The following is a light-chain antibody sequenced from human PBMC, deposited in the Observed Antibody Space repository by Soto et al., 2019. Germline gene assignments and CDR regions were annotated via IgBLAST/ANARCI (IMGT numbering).Light chain of an antibody. CDR3: LLVYSGIVV. CDR2: ETT. V-gene: IGLV7-46*01. J-gene: IGLJ2*01. Sequence: QAVVTQEPSLTVSPGGTVTLTCGSSTGAVTSGHYPYWFQQKPGQAPKTLIYETTNKHSWSPARFSGSLLGDKAALTLSGAQPEDEADYYCLLVYSGIVVFGGGTKLTVL. CDR1: TGAVTSGHY.